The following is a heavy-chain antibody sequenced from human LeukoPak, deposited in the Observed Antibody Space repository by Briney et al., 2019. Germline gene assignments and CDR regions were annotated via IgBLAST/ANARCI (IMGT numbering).Heavy chain of an antibody. CDR2: IASDGSST. Sequence: GGSLRLSCAASGFTFSSYWMNWVRQAPGKGLVWVSRIASDGSSTTYADSVKGRFTISKDNAKNTVYLQMNNLRAEDTAVYYCVSFYEAYWGRGTLVTVSS. J-gene: IGHJ4*02. CDR3: VSFYEAY. V-gene: IGHV3-74*01. CDR1: GFTFSSYW. D-gene: IGHD2/OR15-2a*01.